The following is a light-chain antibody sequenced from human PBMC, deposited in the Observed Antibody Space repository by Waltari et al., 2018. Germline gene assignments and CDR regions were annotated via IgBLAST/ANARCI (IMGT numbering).Light chain of an antibody. Sequence: QSALTQPASVSGSPGQSITISCTGTNSDIGYYNYVSWYQQYPGKAPKLMIFDVTRWPSGGSHRLPGPKSGNTASLTISGLQAEDEADYFCAAYTSTNTVIFGGGTKVTVL. CDR3: AAYTSTNTVI. CDR2: DVT. J-gene: IGLJ2*01. V-gene: IGLV2-14*01. CDR1: NSDIGYYNY.